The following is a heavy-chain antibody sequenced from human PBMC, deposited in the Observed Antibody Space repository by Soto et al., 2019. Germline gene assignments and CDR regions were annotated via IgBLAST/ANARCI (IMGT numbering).Heavy chain of an antibody. CDR3: ARLLDRKYPYDYVWGSYRRDY. CDR1: GGSILSSSYY. J-gene: IGHJ4*02. V-gene: IGHV4-39*01. D-gene: IGHD3-16*02. Sequence: LSLTCTVSGGSILSSSYYLGCIRHPPGKGLEWIGSIYYSGSTYYNPSLKSRVTISVDTSKNQFSLKLSSVTAADTAVYYCARLLDRKYPYDYVWGSYRRDYWGQGTMVTVSS. CDR2: IYYSGST.